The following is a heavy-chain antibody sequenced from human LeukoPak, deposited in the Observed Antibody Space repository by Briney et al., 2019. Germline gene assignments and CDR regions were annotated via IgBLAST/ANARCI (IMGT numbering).Heavy chain of an antibody. CDR2: INHSGST. Sequence: TSETLSLTCAVSGGSISSSNWWSWVRQPPGKGLEWIGEINHSGSTNYNPSLKSRVTISVDTSKNQFSLKLSSVTAADTAVYYCARWARLGYCSGGSCYRSGKETYYYYYYMDVWGKGTTVTISS. J-gene: IGHJ6*03. D-gene: IGHD2-15*01. CDR3: ARWARLGYCSGGSCYRSGKETYYYYYYMDV. CDR1: GGSISSSNW. V-gene: IGHV4-4*02.